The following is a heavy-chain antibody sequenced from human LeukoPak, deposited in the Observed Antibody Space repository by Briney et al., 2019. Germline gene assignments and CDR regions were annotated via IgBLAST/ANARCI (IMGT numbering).Heavy chain of an antibody. CDR2: ISSSSSYI. Sequence: GESLRLSCTASGFTFSNFWMGWVRQAPGKGLEWVSSISSSSSYIYYADSVKGRFTISRDNAKNSLYLQMSSLRAEDTAVYYCASSRAPNPPDYWGQGTLVTVSS. D-gene: IGHD1-14*01. J-gene: IGHJ4*02. V-gene: IGHV3-21*01. CDR3: ASSRAPNPPDY. CDR1: GFTFSNFW.